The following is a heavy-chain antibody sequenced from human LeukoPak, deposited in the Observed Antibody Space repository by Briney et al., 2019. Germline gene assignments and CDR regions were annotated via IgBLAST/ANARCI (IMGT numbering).Heavy chain of an antibody. Sequence: PGGPLRLSCAASGFTFSSYAMHWVRQAPGKGLEYVSAISSNGGSTYYANSVKGRFTISSDNSNNTLYLQMGSQRAEDMAVYYCARVPPNYYYYYMGVWGKGTTVTVS. J-gene: IGHJ6*03. CDR1: GFTFSSYA. CDR3: ARVPPNYYYYYMGV. V-gene: IGHV3-64*01. CDR2: ISSNGGST.